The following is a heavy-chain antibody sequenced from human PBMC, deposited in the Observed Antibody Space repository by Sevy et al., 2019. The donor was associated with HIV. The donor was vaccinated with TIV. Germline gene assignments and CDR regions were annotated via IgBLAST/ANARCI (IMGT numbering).Heavy chain of an antibody. Sequence: GGSLRLSCAASGFTFTTYTMSWVRQAPGKGLEWVSDISVSGGRTYYSDSVKGRFTISRDNSKNTLSLQMSSLRAEDTAVYYCAKRDYSDFDSPPIFDFWGPGTLVTVSS. CDR2: ISVSGGRT. CDR3: AKRDYSDFDSPPIFDF. J-gene: IGHJ4*02. V-gene: IGHV3-23*01. D-gene: IGHD4-17*01. CDR1: GFTFTTYT.